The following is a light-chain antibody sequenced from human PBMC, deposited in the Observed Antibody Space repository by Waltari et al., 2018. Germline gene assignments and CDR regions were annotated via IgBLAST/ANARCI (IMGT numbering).Light chain of an antibody. Sequence: QTVVTQEPSFSVSPGGTVTLTCALSSGSVSTTYYPSWYQQTPGQAPRTLIYSTNARSCGVPDRFSGSILGNKAALTITGAQADDESDYYCVLYMGSGIWVFGGGTKLTVL. CDR1: SGSVSTTYY. V-gene: IGLV8-61*01. CDR3: VLYMGSGIWV. J-gene: IGLJ3*02. CDR2: STN.